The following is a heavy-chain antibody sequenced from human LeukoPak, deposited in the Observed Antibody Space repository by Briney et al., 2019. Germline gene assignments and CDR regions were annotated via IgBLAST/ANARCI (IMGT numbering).Heavy chain of an antibody. Sequence: GGSLRLSCAASGFTFTTYWMHWVRQAPRKGLVWVSHINSDGSITSYADSVKGRFTISRDNAKNTLYLQMNSLRAEDTAVYYCASDSPGYDSGSYFAYWGQGTLVTVSS. J-gene: IGHJ4*02. D-gene: IGHD2-15*01. CDR3: ASDSPGYDSGSYFAY. V-gene: IGHV3-74*01. CDR1: GFTFTTYW. CDR2: INSDGSIT.